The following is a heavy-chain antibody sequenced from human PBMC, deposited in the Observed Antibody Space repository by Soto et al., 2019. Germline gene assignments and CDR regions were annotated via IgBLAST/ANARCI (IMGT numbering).Heavy chain of an antibody. V-gene: IGHV3-7*03. CDR1: GFTFSGYW. CDR3: ARLRYSSSWGWFDP. D-gene: IGHD6-13*01. J-gene: IGHJ5*02. CDR2: IKQDGSEK. Sequence: PGGSLRLSCAASGFTFSGYWMSWVRQAPGKGLEWVANIKQDGSEKYYVDSVKGRFTISRDNAKNSLYLLMNSLRAEDTAVYYCARLRYSSSWGWFDPWGQGTLVTVSS.